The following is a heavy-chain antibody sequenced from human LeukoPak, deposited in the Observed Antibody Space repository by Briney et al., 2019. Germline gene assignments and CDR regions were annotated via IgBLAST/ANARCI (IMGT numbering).Heavy chain of an antibody. J-gene: IGHJ4*02. CDR3: ARGLEGSGSYYNGYFDY. CDR1: GFTFDDYG. CDR2: INWNGGST. D-gene: IGHD3-10*01. Sequence: PGGSLRLSCAASGFTFDDYGMSWVRQVPGKGLEWVSGINWNGGSTGYADSVKGRFTISRDNAKNSLYLQMNSLRAEDTALYCCARGLEGSGSYYNGYFDYWGQGTLVTVSS. V-gene: IGHV3-20*04.